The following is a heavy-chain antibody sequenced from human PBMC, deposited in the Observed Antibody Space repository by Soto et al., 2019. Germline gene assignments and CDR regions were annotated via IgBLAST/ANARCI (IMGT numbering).Heavy chain of an antibody. J-gene: IGHJ5*02. CDR1: GYTFTSYG. Sequence: AAVKVSCKASGYTFTSYGISWVRQAPGQGLEWMGWISAYNGNTNYAQKLQGRVTMTTDTSTSTAYMELRSLRSDDTAVYYCARELRCSGGSCYLVNADPWGHGTLVTVSS. CDR2: ISAYNGNT. CDR3: ARELRCSGGSCYLVNADP. V-gene: IGHV1-18*01. D-gene: IGHD2-15*01.